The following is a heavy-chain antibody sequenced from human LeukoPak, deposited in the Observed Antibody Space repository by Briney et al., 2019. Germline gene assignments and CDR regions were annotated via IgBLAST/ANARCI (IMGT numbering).Heavy chain of an antibody. CDR1: GGSISSGGYY. Sequence: TLSLTCTVSGGSISSGGYYWSWLRQHPGKGLEWIGYIYYSGSTYYNPSLKSRVTISVDTSKNQLSLKLSSVTAADTAVYYCSRDAKTLIVGATTLGWFDPWGQGTLVTVSS. J-gene: IGHJ5*02. V-gene: IGHV4-31*03. D-gene: IGHD1-26*01. CDR3: SRDAKTLIVGATTLGWFDP. CDR2: IYYSGST.